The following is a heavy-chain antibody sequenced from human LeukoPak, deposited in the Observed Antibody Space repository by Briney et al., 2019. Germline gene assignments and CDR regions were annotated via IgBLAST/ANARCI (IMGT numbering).Heavy chain of an antibody. D-gene: IGHD3-3*02. V-gene: IGHV1-2*02. CDR1: GYTFTGYY. CDR2: INPNSGGT. Sequence: ASVKVSCKASGYTFTGYYMHWVRQAPGQGLEWMGWINPNSGGTNYAQKFQGRVTMTRDTSISTAYMELSRLRSDDTAVYYCARDGKGVGFLEWHHGYWGQGTLVTVSS. J-gene: IGHJ4*02. CDR3: ARDGKGVGFLEWHHGY.